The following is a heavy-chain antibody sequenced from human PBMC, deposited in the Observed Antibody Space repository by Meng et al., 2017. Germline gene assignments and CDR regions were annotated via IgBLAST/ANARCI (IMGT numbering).Heavy chain of an antibody. V-gene: IGHV1-18*01. CDR3: ATRGNPYLDC. J-gene: IGHJ4*02. Sequence: VYSGGGVNEPGPSGKFSCNASAHTLSSDGFAWVRQAPGQGLEWMGWINAYNGYTDYAQKFLGRVTLTTDTSTNTGYMELRSLTSDDTAVYYCATRGNPYLDCWGQGTLVTVSS. CDR1: AHTLSSDG. CDR2: INAYNGYT.